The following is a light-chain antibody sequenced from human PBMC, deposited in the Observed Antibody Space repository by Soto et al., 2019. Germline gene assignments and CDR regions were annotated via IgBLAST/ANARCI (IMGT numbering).Light chain of an antibody. J-gene: IGKJ2*01. Sequence: EIVLTQSPATLSVSPGNRATLSCRASQSVNSDLAWYQQKSGQAPRLLIYGASTRATGAPTRFSGSGSGTEVTLTISSLKSEDVAVYYRQQDNNWPPYALGHGTKLEIK. V-gene: IGKV3-15*01. CDR3: QQDNNWPPYA. CDR2: GAS. CDR1: QSVNSD.